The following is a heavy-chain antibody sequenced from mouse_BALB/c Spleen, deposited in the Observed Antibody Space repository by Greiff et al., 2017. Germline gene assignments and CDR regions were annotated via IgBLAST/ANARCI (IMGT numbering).Heavy chain of an antibody. CDR2: ISYSGST. J-gene: IGHJ4*01. V-gene: IGHV3-2*02. D-gene: IGHD2-1*01. Sequence: EVQGVESGPGLVKPSQSLSLTCTVTGYSITSDYAWNWIRQFPGNKLEWMGYISYSGSTSYNPSLKSRISITRDTSKNQFFLQLNSVTTEDTATYYCARLRIYYGNYRDAMDYWGQGTSVTVSS. CDR3: ARLRIYYGNYRDAMDY. CDR1: GYSITSDYA.